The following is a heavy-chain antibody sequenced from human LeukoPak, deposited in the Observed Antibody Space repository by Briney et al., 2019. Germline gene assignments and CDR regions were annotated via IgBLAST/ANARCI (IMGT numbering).Heavy chain of an antibody. J-gene: IGHJ3*02. D-gene: IGHD3-16*01. CDR2: FYSGGGN. V-gene: IGHV4-4*07. CDR1: GVSVSSYY. CDR3: ARDLGKEGFDI. Sequence: SETLSLTCTVSGVSVSSYYWSWIRQPAGKGLEWIGRFYSGGGNSYNSSLRSRVTLSGDTSKNQVSLRLTSVTAADTAVYYCARDLGKEGFDIWGQGTRVTVSS.